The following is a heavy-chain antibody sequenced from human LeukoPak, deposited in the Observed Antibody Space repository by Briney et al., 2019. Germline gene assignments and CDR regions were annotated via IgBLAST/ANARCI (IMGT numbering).Heavy chain of an antibody. Sequence: ASVKVSCKASGYTFTGYYMHWVRQAPGQGLEWMGWINPNSGGTNYAQKFQGWVTMTRDTSISTAYMELSRLRSDDTAVYCCARETQPGHFDYRGQGTLVTVSS. CDR3: ARETQPGHFDY. J-gene: IGHJ4*02. CDR1: GYTFTGYY. D-gene: IGHD6-13*01. CDR2: INPNSGGT. V-gene: IGHV1-2*04.